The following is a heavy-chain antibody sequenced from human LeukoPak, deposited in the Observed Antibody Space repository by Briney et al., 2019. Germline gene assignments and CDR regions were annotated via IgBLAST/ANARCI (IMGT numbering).Heavy chain of an antibody. V-gene: IGHV3-7*01. CDR2: INQDGSQK. Sequence: PGGSLRLSCAASGFTFGSCWMNWVRQTPGKGLEWVANINQDGSQKFYVDSVKGRFTISRDNANNSLYLQMNSLRAEDTAVYYCARDPHPSDFWSGYYFPSNWFDPWGQGTLVTVSS. D-gene: IGHD3-3*01. CDR3: ARDPHPSDFWSGYYFPSNWFDP. CDR1: GFTFGSCW. J-gene: IGHJ5*02.